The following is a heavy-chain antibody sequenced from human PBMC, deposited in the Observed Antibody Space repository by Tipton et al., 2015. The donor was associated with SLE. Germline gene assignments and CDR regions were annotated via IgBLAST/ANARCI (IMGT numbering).Heavy chain of an antibody. Sequence: QLVQSGAEVKRPGASVKVSCKASGYTFTSYGISWVRQAPGQGLEWMGGIIPIFGTANYAQEFQGRVTITADESTSTAYMELSSLRSEDTAVYYCANDYGARLYYGMDVWGQGTMVTVSS. V-gene: IGHV1-69*01. CDR1: GYTFTSYG. CDR3: ANDYGARLYYGMDV. D-gene: IGHD4-17*01. CDR2: IIPIFGTA. J-gene: IGHJ6*02.